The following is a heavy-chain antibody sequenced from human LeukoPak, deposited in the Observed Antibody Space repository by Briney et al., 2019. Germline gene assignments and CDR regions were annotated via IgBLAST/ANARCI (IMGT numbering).Heavy chain of an antibody. CDR3: ASAHLWLGELYSFDY. CDR1: GGSISSSSYY. V-gene: IGHV4-39*07. D-gene: IGHD3-10*01. J-gene: IGHJ4*02. Sequence: SETLSLTCTVSGGSISSSSYYWGWIRQPPGKGLEWIGSIYYSGSTYYNPSLKSRVTISVDTSKNQFSLKLSSVTAADTAVYYCASAHLWLGELYSFDYWGQGTLVTVSS. CDR2: IYYSGST.